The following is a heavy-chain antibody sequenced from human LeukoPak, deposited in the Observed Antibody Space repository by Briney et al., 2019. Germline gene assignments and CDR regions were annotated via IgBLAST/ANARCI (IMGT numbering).Heavy chain of an antibody. J-gene: IGHJ3*02. CDR1: GGSISSYY. V-gene: IGHV4-59*01. CDR2: IYYSGST. CDR3: ARELDAFDI. Sequence: SETLSLTCTVSGGSISSYYWSWIRQPPGKGLEWIGYIYYSGSTNYNPSLKSRVTISVDTPKNQFSLKLSSVTAADTAVYYCARELDAFDIWGQGTMVTVSS.